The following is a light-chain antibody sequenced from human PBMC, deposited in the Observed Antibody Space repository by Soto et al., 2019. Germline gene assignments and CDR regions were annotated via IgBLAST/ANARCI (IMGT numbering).Light chain of an antibody. CDR2: DAS. CDR1: QSVSSY. V-gene: IGKV3-11*01. CDR3: QQRSNWPLT. J-gene: IGKJ4*01. Sequence: EIVLTQSPATLSLSPGERATLSCRASQSVSSYLVWYQQKPGQPPSLLIYDASNRAAGIPARFSGSGSGTDFTLTISSLEPEDFAVYYCQQRSNWPLTFGGGTKVDIK.